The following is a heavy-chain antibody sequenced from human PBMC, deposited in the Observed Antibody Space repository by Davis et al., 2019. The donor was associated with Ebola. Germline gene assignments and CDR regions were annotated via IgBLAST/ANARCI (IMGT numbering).Heavy chain of an antibody. V-gene: IGHV3-48*02. CDR2: ISSSSSSI. CDR1: GFTFSNYN. D-gene: IGHD1-26*01. CDR3: ARDGVYSGNYWGGEYYFDY. J-gene: IGHJ4*02. Sequence: GESLKISCAASGFTFSNYNMNWVRQAPGKGLEWVSYISSSSSSIYYADSVKGRFPISRDNAKNSLYLQMDSLRHEDTAVYYCARDGVYSGNYWGGEYYFDYWGQGTLVTVSS.